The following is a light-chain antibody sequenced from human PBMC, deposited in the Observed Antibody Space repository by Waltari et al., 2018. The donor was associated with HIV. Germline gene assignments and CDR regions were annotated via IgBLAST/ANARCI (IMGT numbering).Light chain of an antibody. CDR3: MTWHSSAYV. CDR1: SGINVGTYR. J-gene: IGLJ1*01. V-gene: IGLV5-45*03. CDR2: HKSDSDK. Sequence: QAVLTQPSSLSASPGASVSLTCTLRSGINVGTYRIYWYQQKPGSPPQYPLSHKSDSDKQQGSGVPSRFSGSKDASANAGILLISGLQSEDEADYYCMTWHSSAYVFGTGTKVTVL.